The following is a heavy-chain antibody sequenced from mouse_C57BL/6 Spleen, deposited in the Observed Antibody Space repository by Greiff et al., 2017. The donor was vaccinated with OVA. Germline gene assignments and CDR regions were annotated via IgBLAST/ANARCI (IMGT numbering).Heavy chain of an antibody. CDR1: GYSITSGYY. Sequence: ESGPGLVKPSQSLSLTCSVTGYSITSGYYWNWIRQFPGNKLEWMGYISYDGSNNYNPSLQNRISITRDTSKNQFFLKLNSVTTEDTATYDCAREDYYGSSPYYYAMDYWGQGTSVTVSS. CDR3: AREDYYGSSPYYYAMDY. J-gene: IGHJ4*01. CDR2: ISYDGSN. D-gene: IGHD1-1*01. V-gene: IGHV3-6*01.